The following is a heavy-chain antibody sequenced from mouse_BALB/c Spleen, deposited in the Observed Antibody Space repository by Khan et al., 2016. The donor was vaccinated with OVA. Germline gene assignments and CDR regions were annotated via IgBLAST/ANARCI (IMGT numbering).Heavy chain of an antibody. CDR3: ARRGLRWDFDY. CDR1: GYTFINYW. D-gene: IGHD1-1*01. Sequence: QVLLKQSGAELAKPGASVKMSCKASGYTFINYWILWVKQRPGQGLEWIGYINPSTGYTEYNQNFKDKATLTADKSSSTAYMQLSSLTAEDSAVYYYARRGLRWDFDYWGQGTTLTVSS. CDR2: INPSTGYT. V-gene: IGHV1-7*01. J-gene: IGHJ2*01.